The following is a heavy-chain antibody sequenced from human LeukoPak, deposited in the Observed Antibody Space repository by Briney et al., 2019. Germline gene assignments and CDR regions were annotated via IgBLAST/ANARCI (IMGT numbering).Heavy chain of an antibody. V-gene: IGHV3-43*02. J-gene: IGHJ4*02. CDR3: AKDGYDSSGYYPYYFDY. Sequence: QPGGSLRLSCAASGFTFDDYAMHWVRQAPGKGLEWVSLISGDGGSTYYADSVKGRFTISRGNSKNSLYLQMNSLRTEDTALYYCAKDGYDSSGYYPYYFDYWGQGTLVTVSS. CDR2: ISGDGGST. D-gene: IGHD3-22*01. CDR1: GFTFDDYA.